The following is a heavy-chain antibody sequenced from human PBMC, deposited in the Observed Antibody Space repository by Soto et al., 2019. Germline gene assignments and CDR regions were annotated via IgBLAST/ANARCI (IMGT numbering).Heavy chain of an antibody. V-gene: IGHV3-30-3*01. J-gene: IGHJ4*02. Sequence: QVQLVESGGGMVQPGRSLKLSCTVSGFTFRSYGLNWFRQAPGKGLEWLTVISDDGAYKTYAQSVRGRFTVSRDDPKNTLYLQMDSLRPEDTAVYYCARDWAAIPDVWGQGTLVTVSS. CDR1: GFTFRSYG. CDR3: ARDWAAIPDV. CDR2: ISDDGAYK. D-gene: IGHD2-2*01.